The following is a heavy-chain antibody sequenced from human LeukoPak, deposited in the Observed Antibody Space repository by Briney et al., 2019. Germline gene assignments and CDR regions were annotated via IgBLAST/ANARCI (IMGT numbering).Heavy chain of an antibody. D-gene: IGHD2-2*01. CDR1: GGSISSSNW. Sequence: PSGTLSLTCAVSGGSISSSNWWSWVRQPPGKGLEWIGEIYHSGSTNYNPSLKSRVTISVDKSKNQFSLKLSSVTAADTAVFYCARFTGYCSGTSCYPNAFDIWGQGTMVTVSS. J-gene: IGHJ3*02. CDR3: ARFTGYCSGTSCYPNAFDI. V-gene: IGHV4-4*02. CDR2: IYHSGST.